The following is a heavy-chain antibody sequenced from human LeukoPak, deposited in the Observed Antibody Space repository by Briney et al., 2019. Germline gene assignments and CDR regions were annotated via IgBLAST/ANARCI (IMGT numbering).Heavy chain of an antibody. D-gene: IGHD5-18*01. Sequence: SVKVSCKASGGTFSSYAISWVRQAPGQGLEWMGRIIPILGIANYAQKFQGRVTMTADTSTDTAYMELRSLRSDDTAVYYCARDLGEDTTMIFFDFWGQGTLVTVSS. V-gene: IGHV1-69*04. J-gene: IGHJ4*02. CDR3: ARDLGEDTTMIFFDF. CDR1: GGTFSSYA. CDR2: IIPILGIA.